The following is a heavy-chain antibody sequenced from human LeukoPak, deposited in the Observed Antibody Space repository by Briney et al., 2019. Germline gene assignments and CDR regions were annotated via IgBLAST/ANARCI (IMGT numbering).Heavy chain of an antibody. CDR2: IIPIFGTA. D-gene: IGHD3-22*01. Sequence: SVKVSCKASGGTFSSYAISWVRQAHGQGLEWMGGIIPIFGTANYAQKFQGRVTITTDESTSTAYMELSSLRSEDTAVYYCARDDYYYDSSGYYLDYWGQGTLVTVSS. V-gene: IGHV1-69*05. CDR3: ARDDYYYDSSGYYLDY. J-gene: IGHJ4*02. CDR1: GGTFSSYA.